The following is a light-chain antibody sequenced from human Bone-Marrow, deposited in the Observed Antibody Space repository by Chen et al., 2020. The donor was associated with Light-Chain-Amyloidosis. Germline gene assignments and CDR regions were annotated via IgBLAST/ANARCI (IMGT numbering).Light chain of an antibody. CDR2: WAS. Sequence: DIVMTQSPDSLAGSLGERATINCKSSQSVLYSSNNKNYLAWYQQKPGQPPKLLIYWASTRESGVPDRFSGSGSGTDFTLTISSLQAEDVAVYYCQQYYSTPPTYTFGQGTKLEIK. CDR3: QQYYSTPPTYT. CDR1: QSVLYSSNNKNY. J-gene: IGKJ2*01. V-gene: IGKV4-1*01.